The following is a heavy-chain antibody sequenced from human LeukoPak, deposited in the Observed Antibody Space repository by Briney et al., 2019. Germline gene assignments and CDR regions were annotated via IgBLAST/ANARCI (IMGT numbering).Heavy chain of an antibody. CDR1: GGSISSGSYY. J-gene: IGHJ4*02. CDR3: ASGADSSNYFLYY. CDR2: IYASGIT. D-gene: IGHD3-22*01. Sequence: SETLSLTCTVSGGSISSGSYYWSWIRQPAGKGLEWIGRIYASGITNYHPSLKSRVAISVDTSKNQFSLRLSYVTAADTAVYYCASGADSSNYFLYYWGQGILVTVSS. V-gene: IGHV4-61*02.